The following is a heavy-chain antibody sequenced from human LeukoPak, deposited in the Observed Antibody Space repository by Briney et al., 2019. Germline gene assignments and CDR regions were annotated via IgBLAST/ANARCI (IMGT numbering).Heavy chain of an antibody. D-gene: IGHD3-16*02. J-gene: IGHJ4*02. CDR1: GLIYRSYW. CDR2: IPQEGSEK. CDR3: ARIIGAFGTYRYDS. Sequence: PGGSQRLFCEVSGLIYRSYWMSWVRQAPGKGLEWVGNIPQEGSEKNHGDSVNGRFAISRDNAENSLYLQMNGLRAEDTAVYYCARIIGAFGTYRYDSWGEGTLVSVSS. V-gene: IGHV3-7*01.